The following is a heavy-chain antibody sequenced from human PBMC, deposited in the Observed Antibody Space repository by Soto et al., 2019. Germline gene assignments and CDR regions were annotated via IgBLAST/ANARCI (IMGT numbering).Heavy chain of an antibody. D-gene: IGHD1-26*01. V-gene: IGHV1-46*01. CDR2: INPSSGTT. Sequence: QVQLVQSGAEMKQPGASVKLSCQASGYIFIHCFMHWVRQAPGQGLEWMGGINPSSGTTTYAQKFQGRSPVNRDTPTSPVHIELSSLGSGDTAMYYCARSLGETTSLFDYWGQGSLVTVSA. CDR3: ARSLGETTSLFDY. J-gene: IGHJ4*02. CDR1: GYIFIHCF.